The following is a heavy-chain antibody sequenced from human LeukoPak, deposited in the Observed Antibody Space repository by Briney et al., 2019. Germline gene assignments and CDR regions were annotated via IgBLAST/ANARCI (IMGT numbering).Heavy chain of an antibody. CDR1: GGSISSGGYY. CDR2: IYHSGST. Sequence: SQTLSLTCTVSGGSISSGGYYWSWIRQPPGKGLEWIGYIYHSGSTYYNPSLKSRVTISVDRSKNQFSLKLSSVTAADTAVYYCARPPEAGTTRKAFDIWGQGTMVTVSS. CDR3: ARPPEAGTTRKAFDI. J-gene: IGHJ3*02. D-gene: IGHD1-7*01. V-gene: IGHV4-30-2*01.